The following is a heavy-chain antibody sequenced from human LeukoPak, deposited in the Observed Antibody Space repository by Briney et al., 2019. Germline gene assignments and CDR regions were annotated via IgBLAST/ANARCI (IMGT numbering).Heavy chain of an antibody. D-gene: IGHD3-22*01. CDR1: GYSFTSYW. J-gene: IGHJ3*02. Sequence: GESLKISCKGSGYSFTSYWIGWVRQMPGKGLEGMGIIYPCDSDTSYSPSFQGQVTISADKSISTAYLQWSSLTASDTAMYYCASHTSYYDCSGRDAFDIWGQGTMVTVSS. V-gene: IGHV5-51*01. CDR3: ASHTSYYDCSGRDAFDI. CDR2: IYPCDSDT.